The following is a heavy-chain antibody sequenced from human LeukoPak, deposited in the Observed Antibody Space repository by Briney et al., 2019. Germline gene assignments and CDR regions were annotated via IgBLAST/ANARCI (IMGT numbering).Heavy chain of an antibody. CDR3: ARVSRNYYDSSGYYYANWFDP. J-gene: IGHJ5*02. CDR1: GGSFSGYY. V-gene: IGHV4-34*01. CDR2: INHSGST. Sequence: SETLSLTCAVYGGSFSGYYWSWIRQPPGKGLEWIAEINHSGSTNYNPSLKSRLTISVDTSKNQFSLKLSSVAAADTAVYYCARVSRNYYDSSGYYYANWFDPWGQGTLVTVSS. D-gene: IGHD3-22*01.